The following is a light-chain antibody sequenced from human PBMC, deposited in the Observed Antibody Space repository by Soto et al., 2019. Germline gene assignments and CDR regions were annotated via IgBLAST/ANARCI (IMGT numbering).Light chain of an antibody. CDR1: QGISSY. Sequence: DIQMTQSPSSVSASVGDRVTITCRASQGISSYLAWYQQKPGKAPKLLIYAASTLQSGVPSRFSGSGSGTEFTLTISSLHPEDFATYYCQQLNSYPHTFGQGTKLEIK. CDR3: QQLNSYPHT. CDR2: AAS. V-gene: IGKV1-9*01. J-gene: IGKJ2*01.